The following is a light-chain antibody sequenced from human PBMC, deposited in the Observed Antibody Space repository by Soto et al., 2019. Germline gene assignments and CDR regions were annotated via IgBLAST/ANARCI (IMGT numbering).Light chain of an antibody. CDR1: SSDVGSFNF. J-gene: IGLJ1*01. V-gene: IGLV2-14*01. CDR2: EVS. Sequence: QSALTQPASVSGAPGQSIAISCTGTSSDVGSFNFVSWYQQHPGKVPKLIIYEVSNRPSGVPDRFSGSKSGSTASLTITGLQAEDEADYYCCSYAGSYSYAFATGTKLTVL. CDR3: CSYAGSYSYA.